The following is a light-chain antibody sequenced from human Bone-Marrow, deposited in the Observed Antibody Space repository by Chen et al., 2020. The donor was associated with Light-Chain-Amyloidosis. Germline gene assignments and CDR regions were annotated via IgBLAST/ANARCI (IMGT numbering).Light chain of an antibody. Sequence: QSVLTQPPSVSGAPGQRVTISCTGSSSNIGAGYDVHWYQQLPGTAPKLLIYGNSNRPSGVPDRLSGSKSGTSASLAISGLQSEDEADYYCAAWDESLNGHWVFGGGTKLTVL. V-gene: IGLV1-40*01. CDR1: SSNIGAGYD. CDR3: AAWDESLNGHWV. CDR2: GNS. J-gene: IGLJ3*02.